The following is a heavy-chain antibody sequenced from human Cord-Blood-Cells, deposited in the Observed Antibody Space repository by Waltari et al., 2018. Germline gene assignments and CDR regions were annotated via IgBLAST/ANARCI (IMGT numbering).Heavy chain of an antibody. D-gene: IGHD3-10*01. CDR1: GGSFSGYY. Sequence: QVQLQQCGAGLLKPSETLSRTCAVSGGSFSGYYWRWNRQPPGKGLEWIGESNQNGSHSDNPSRNTPVTISVDTSKNQFSLKLGSVTGADTAVYYCARDNTMVQVVIRGSFDPWGQGTLVTVSS. CDR2: SNQNGSH. V-gene: IGHV4-34*01. J-gene: IGHJ5*02. CDR3: ARDNTMVQVVIRGSFDP.